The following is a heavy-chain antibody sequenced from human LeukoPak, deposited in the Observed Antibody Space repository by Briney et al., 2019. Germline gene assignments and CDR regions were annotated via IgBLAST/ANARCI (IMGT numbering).Heavy chain of an antibody. CDR1: GYTFTGDY. CDR2: INPKRGDT. CDR3: ARDSGSTWYNNWFDP. D-gene: IGHD6-13*01. V-gene: IGHV1-2*02. Sequence: GSVRVSCKASGYTFTGDYMHWVRQAPGQGVEWMGWINPKRGDTNYPQKFQGRVTMTRDTSISTVYMELSRLKSDDTALYYCARDSGSTWYNNWFDPWGQGTLVTVSS. J-gene: IGHJ5*02.